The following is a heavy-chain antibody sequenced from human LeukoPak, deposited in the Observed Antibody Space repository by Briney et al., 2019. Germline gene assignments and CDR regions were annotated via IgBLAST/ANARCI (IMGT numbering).Heavy chain of an antibody. D-gene: IGHD2-2*01. CDR2: ISGNNDNP. J-gene: IGHJ4*02. Sequence: ASVKVSCKASGYTFSNFGISWVRQAPGQGLEWMGWISGNNDNPNYGQKFQGRFTVTTDSSTSTAYMELRNLRSDDTAAYYCARDGTSTDDCWGQGTLVTVSS. V-gene: IGHV1-18*01. CDR3: ARDGTSTDDC. CDR1: GYTFSNFG.